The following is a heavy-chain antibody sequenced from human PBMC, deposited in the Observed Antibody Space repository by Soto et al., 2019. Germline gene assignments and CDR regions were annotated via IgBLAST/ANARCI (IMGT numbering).Heavy chain of an antibody. V-gene: IGHV3-9*01. Sequence: EVQLVESGGGLVQPGRSLRLSCAASGFTFDDYAMHWVRQAPGKGLEWVSGISWNSGSIGYADSVKGRFTISRDNAKNSLYLQMNSLRAEDTALYYCAKDYDSSGYGPRFDPWGQGTLVTVSS. CDR3: AKDYDSSGYGPRFDP. D-gene: IGHD3-22*01. J-gene: IGHJ5*02. CDR2: ISWNSGSI. CDR1: GFTFDDYA.